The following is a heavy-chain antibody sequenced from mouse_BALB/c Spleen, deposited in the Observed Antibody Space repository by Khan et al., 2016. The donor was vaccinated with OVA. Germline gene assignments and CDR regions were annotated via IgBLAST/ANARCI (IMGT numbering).Heavy chain of an antibody. CDR2: ISYSGST. J-gene: IGHJ2*01. Sequence: EVQLQVSGPGLVKPSQSLSLTCTVTGYSITSGYGWNWIRQFPGNKLEWMGYISYSGSTNYNPSLKSRISITRNTSKNQFFLQLNSVTTEDTATYYYARTARIKYWGQGTTLTVSS. CDR3: ARTARIKY. V-gene: IGHV3-2*02. CDR1: GYSITSGYG. D-gene: IGHD1-2*01.